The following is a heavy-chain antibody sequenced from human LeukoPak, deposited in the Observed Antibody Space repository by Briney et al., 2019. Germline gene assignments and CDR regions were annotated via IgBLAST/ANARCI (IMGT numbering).Heavy chain of an antibody. CDR3: AHRKNYYDSSVFDY. D-gene: IGHD3-22*01. Sequence: ESGPTLVNPTQTLTLTCTFSGSSLNPRGVGVGWIRQPPGRALEWLALIYWDDDRRYSPSLKSRLTITKDTSKNEVVLTMTNMDPVDTATYYCAHRKNYYDSSVFDYWGQGTLVTVSS. V-gene: IGHV2-5*02. CDR2: IYWDDDR. J-gene: IGHJ4*02. CDR1: GSSLNPRGVG.